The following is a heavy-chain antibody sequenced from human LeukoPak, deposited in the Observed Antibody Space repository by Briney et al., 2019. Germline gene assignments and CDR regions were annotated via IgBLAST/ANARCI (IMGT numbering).Heavy chain of an antibody. D-gene: IGHD2-2*01. V-gene: IGHV3-23*01. CDR3: APKGVAPAGEP. Sequence: GGSLRLSCAASGFTFSTYAMSWVRQAPGKGLEWVSAISGSGGATYYADSVKGRFTISRDNSKNTLYLQMNSLRAEDTAVYYCAPKGVAPAGEPWGQGTLVTVSS. CDR2: ISGSGGAT. J-gene: IGHJ5*02. CDR1: GFTFSTYA.